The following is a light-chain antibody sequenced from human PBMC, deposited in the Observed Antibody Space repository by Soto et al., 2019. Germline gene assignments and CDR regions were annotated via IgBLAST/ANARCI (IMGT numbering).Light chain of an antibody. CDR2: LAS. CDR1: QSLLHSDGYNY. V-gene: IGKV2-28*01. CDR3: MQGLHIPQA. Sequence: DVVMTQSPLSLPVTPGEPASISCRSSQSLLHSDGYNYLDWYLQKPGQSPQLLHYLASNRASGVPDRFSGSGSGTDFTLKISRVEAEDVGVYYCMQGLHIPQAFGQGTKVEIK. J-gene: IGKJ1*01.